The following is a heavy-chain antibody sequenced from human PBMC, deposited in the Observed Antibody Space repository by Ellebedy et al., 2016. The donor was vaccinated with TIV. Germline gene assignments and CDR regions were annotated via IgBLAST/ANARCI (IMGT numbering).Heavy chain of an antibody. CDR2: IAPNDGRT. CDR1: GYTFGTYG. D-gene: IGHD1-26*01. V-gene: IGHV1-18*01. CDR3: ARGEVLLDY. J-gene: IGHJ4*02. Sequence: AASVKVSCKTSGYTFGTYGITWVRQAPGQGLDWMGWIAPNDGRTNYAQKLQGRVTITTDKSTSTAYMELRSLRSEDTAVYYCARGEVLLDYWGQGTLVTVSS.